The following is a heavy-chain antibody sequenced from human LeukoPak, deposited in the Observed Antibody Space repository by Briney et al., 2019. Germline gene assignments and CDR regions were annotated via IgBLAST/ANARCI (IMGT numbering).Heavy chain of an antibody. J-gene: IGHJ4*02. V-gene: IGHV1-8*01. D-gene: IGHD3/OR15-3a*01. Sequence: ASVKVSCKTSGYTFTNYDINWVQQASGQGLEWMGWVNPDSGDTGYAQKFQGRLTMTTNTSSRMAYMEMTSLRSDDTAVYYCTRDWTYWGPGTLVTVSS. CDR3: TRDWTY. CDR1: GYTFTNYD. CDR2: VNPDSGDT.